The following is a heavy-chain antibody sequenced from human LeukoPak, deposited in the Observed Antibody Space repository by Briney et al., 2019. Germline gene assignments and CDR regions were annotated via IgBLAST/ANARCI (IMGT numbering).Heavy chain of an antibody. J-gene: IGHJ3*02. CDR3: ARGPTGGNAFDI. CDR2: ISYSGGST. V-gene: IGHV3-23*01. D-gene: IGHD3-16*01. CDR1: GFTFSSYA. Sequence: GGSLRLSCAASGFTFSSYAMSWVRQAPGKGLEWVSDISYSGGSTYYADSVKGRFTISRDNSENTVYLQMNSLRADDTAVYYCARGPTGGNAFDIWGQGTKVTVSS.